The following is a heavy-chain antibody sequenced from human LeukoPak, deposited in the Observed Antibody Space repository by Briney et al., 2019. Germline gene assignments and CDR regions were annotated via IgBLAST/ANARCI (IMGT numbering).Heavy chain of an antibody. CDR1: GFTFSSYW. D-gene: IGHD3-3*01. J-gene: IGHJ4*02. CDR3: ARVPVADFWSGYRYLGYYFDY. Sequence: GGSLRLSCAASGFTFSSYWMSWVRQAPGKGLEWVANIKQDGSEKYYVDSVKGRFTISRDNAKNSLYLQMNSLRAEDTAVYYCARVPVADFWSGYRYLGYYFDYWGQGTLVTVSS. V-gene: IGHV3-7*01. CDR2: IKQDGSEK.